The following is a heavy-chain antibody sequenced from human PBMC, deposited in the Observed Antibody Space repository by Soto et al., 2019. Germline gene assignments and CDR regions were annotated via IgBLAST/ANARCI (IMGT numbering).Heavy chain of an antibody. CDR1: GYAFTTYG. Sequence: QVHLVQSGAEVKKPGASVKVSCKGSGYAFTTYGITWVRQAPGQGLEWMGWISAHNGNTNYEQKLQGRVTVTRDTSPSTAYMELRGRRSDDTAVYYCARGRHGDYWGQGALVTVSS. CDR3: ARGRHGDY. CDR2: ISAHNGNT. V-gene: IGHV1-18*01. J-gene: IGHJ4*02.